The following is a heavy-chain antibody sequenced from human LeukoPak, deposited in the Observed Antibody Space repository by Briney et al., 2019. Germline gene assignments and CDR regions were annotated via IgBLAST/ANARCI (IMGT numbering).Heavy chain of an antibody. CDR1: GFTFSGYG. CDR2: IWYDGSNK. J-gene: IGHJ4*02. Sequence: GGSLRLSCAASGFTFSGYGMHWVRQAPGKGLEWVAVIWYDGSNKYYADSVKGRFTISRDNSKNTLYQQMNSLRAEDTAVYYCARDRCSSTSCYGFDYWGQGTLVTVSS. D-gene: IGHD2-2*01. CDR3: ARDRCSSTSCYGFDY. V-gene: IGHV3-33*01.